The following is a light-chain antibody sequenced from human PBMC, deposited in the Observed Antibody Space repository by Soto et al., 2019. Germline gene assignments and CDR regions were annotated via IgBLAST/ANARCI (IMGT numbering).Light chain of an antibody. J-gene: IGLJ2*01. CDR2: NTN. CDR1: SSNIGSKP. Sequence: QSLLTQPPSASGTPGQRVTISCSGSSSNIGSKPVNWYQQLPGAAPKLLIHNTNQRPSGVPDRFSGSKSGTSASLAISGLQSDDEAHYYCAAWDDSLNGLVFGGGTKLTVL. V-gene: IGLV1-44*01. CDR3: AAWDDSLNGLV.